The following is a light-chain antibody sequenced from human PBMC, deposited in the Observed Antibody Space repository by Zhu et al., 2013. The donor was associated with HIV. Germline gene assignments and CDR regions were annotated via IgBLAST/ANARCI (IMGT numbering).Light chain of an antibody. CDR1: QSLLHSNGYNY. V-gene: IGKV2-28*01. CDR2: LGS. Sequence: DIVMTQSPLSLPVTPGEPASISCRSSQSLLHSNGYNYLDWYLQKPGQSPQLLIYLGSNRASGVPDRFSGSGSGTDFTLKISRVETEDVGIYYCMQGVEMPLTFGGGTRVEIK. CDR3: MQGVEMPLT. J-gene: IGKJ4*01.